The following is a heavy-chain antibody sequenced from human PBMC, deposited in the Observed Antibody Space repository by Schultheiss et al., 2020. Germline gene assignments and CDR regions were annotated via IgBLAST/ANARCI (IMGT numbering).Heavy chain of an antibody. D-gene: IGHD3-16*01. CDR3: ARDTYVKIGGNDY. CDR2: IKRDGSER. CDR1: GFTFSNYW. V-gene: IGHV3-7*04. Sequence: GGSLRLSCAASGFTFSNYWMTWVRQAPGKGLECVGNIKRDGSERCYVDSVKGRFTISRDNPRNSLYLQMNSLRAEDTAVYYCARDTYVKIGGNDYWGQGTLVTVSS. J-gene: IGHJ4*02.